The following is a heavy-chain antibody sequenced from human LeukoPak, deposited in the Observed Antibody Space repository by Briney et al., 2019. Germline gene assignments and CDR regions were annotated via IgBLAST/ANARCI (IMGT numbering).Heavy chain of an antibody. V-gene: IGHV3-73*01. CDR3: SSYDNSGYYYRNY. CDR1: GFTFSGSA. J-gene: IGHJ4*02. D-gene: IGHD3-22*01. CDR2: VRTKGNGYAT. Sequence: TGGSLRLSCAASGFTFSGSAIHWIRQASGKGLEWVGRVRTKGNGYATQYAAPVKGRFTISRDDSKNTAYLQMNSLKTEDTAVYFCSSYDNSGYYYRNYWGQGTLVTVSS.